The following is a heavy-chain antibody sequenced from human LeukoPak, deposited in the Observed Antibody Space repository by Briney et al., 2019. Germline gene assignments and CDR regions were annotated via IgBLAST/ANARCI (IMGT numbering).Heavy chain of an antibody. D-gene: IGHD2-2*03. Sequence: PSETLSLTCTVSGGSISSGGYYWSWIRQPPGKGLEWIGYIYHSGSTYYNPSLKSRVTISVDTSKNQFSLKLSSVTAADTAVYYCARVRPGYCSSTSCSPGGYYYYYYMDVWGKGTTVTVSS. CDR2: IYHSGST. CDR3: ARVRPGYCSSTSCSPGGYYYYYYMDV. J-gene: IGHJ6*03. CDR1: GGSISSGGYY. V-gene: IGHV4-30-2*01.